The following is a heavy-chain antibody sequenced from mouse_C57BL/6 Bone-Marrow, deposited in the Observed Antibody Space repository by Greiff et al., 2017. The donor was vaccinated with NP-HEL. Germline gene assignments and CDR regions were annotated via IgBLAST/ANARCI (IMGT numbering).Heavy chain of an antibody. CDR2: IHPNSGNT. CDR1: GYTFTSYW. J-gene: IGHJ4*01. V-gene: IGHV1-64*01. Sequence: QVQLQQPGAELVKPGALVKLSCKASGYTFTSYWMHWVKQRPGQGLEWIGMIHPNSGNTNYNEKFKNKATLTVDKSSSTAYMQLSSLTSEDSAVYYCARYLDYWGQGTSVTVSS. CDR3: ARYLDY.